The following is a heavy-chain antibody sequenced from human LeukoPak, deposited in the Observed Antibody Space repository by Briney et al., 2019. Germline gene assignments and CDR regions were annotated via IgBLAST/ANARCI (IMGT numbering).Heavy chain of an antibody. D-gene: IGHD1-26*01. CDR2: ISGYNGNT. CDR3: ARGYESYYGYAYYYMDV. V-gene: IGHV1-18*01. Sequence: ASVKVSCKASGYTFTSYGISWVRQAPGQGLEWMGWISGYNGNTNYAEKFQGRVTMTTDTSTRTAYMDLRSLRSDDTAVYYCARGYESYYGYAYYYMDVWGKGTSVTISS. J-gene: IGHJ6*03. CDR1: GYTFTSYG.